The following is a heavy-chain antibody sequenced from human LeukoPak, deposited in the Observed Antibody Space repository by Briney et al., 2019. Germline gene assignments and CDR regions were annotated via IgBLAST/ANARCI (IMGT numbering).Heavy chain of an antibody. J-gene: IGHJ2*01. D-gene: IGHD6-13*01. CDR1: GGSIRSYY. CDR2: IYYSGST. V-gene: IGHV4-59*01. Sequence: PSETLSLTCTVSGGSIRSYYWSWIRQPPGKGLEWIAYIYYSGSTNYNPSLKSRVTISVDTSKNQLSLKLRSVTAADTAVYYCARVNYSSSYDYWYFDLWGRGTLVTVSS. CDR3: ARVNYSSSYDYWYFDL.